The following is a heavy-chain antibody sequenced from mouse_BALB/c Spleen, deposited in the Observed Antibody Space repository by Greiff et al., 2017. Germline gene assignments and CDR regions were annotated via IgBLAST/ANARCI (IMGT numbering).Heavy chain of an antibody. D-gene: IGHD1-1*01. CDR3: ARDYGSSYYAMDY. V-gene: IGHV1-9*01. Sequence: QVQLKESGAELMKPGASVKISCKATGYTFSSYWIEWVKQRPGHGLEWIGEILPGSGSTNYNEKFKGKATFTADTSSNTAYMQRSSLTSEDSAVYYCARDYGSSYYAMDYWGQGTSVTVSS. CDR2: ILPGSGST. CDR1: GYTFSSYW. J-gene: IGHJ4*01.